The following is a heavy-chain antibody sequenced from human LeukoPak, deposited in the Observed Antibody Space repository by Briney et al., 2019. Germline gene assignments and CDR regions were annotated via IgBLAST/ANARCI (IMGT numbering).Heavy chain of an antibody. CDR2: ISWNSGSI. V-gene: IGHV3-9*01. Sequence: GGSLRLSCAASGFTFDDYAIHWVRQSPGKGLEWVSGISWNSGSIGYADSVKGRFTISRDNAKNSLYLQMNSLRAEDTALYYCAKDACSSTSCYGGHYFDYWGQGTLVTVSS. D-gene: IGHD2-2*01. CDR3: AKDACSSTSCYGGHYFDY. CDR1: GFTFDDYA. J-gene: IGHJ4*02.